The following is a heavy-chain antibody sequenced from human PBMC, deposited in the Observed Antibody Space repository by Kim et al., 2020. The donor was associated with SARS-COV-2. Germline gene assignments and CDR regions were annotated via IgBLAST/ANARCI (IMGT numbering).Heavy chain of an antibody. CDR3: ARESITMVRGVIT. J-gene: IGHJ5*02. V-gene: IGHV3-53*01. Sequence: YAYSVKGRFTISRDNSKNTLYLQMNSLRAEDTAVYYCARESITMVRGVITWGQGTLVTVSS. D-gene: IGHD3-10*01.